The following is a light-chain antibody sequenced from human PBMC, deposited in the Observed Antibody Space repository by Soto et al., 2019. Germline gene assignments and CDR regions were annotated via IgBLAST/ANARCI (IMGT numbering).Light chain of an antibody. CDR2: WAS. J-gene: IGKJ1*01. Sequence: DIVMTQSPDSLAAYLGEMATINCKSSQSVLYSSNNKNYLAWYQQKPGQPPKLLIYWASTRESGVPDRFSGSGSGTDFTLTISSLQAEDVAVYYCQQYYSTPWTFGQGTKVDIK. CDR3: QQYYSTPWT. CDR1: QSVLYSSNNKNY. V-gene: IGKV4-1*01.